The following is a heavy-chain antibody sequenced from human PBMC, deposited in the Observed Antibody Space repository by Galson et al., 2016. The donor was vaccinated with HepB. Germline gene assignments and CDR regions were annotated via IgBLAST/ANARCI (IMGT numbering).Heavy chain of an antibody. D-gene: IGHD6-13*01. CDR3: ARDAYSIRWFMGSSYGMDV. CDR2: ISRSSSTI. J-gene: IGHJ6*02. Sequence: SLRLSCAASGFTFSRHSMNWVRQAPGKGLKWVSHISRSSSTIYYADSVKGRFTNSRDHVKHSLYPPSKSLRDEDTAVYYCARDAYSIRWFMGSSYGMDVWGQGTTVTVSS. CDR1: GFTFSRHS. V-gene: IGHV3-48*02.